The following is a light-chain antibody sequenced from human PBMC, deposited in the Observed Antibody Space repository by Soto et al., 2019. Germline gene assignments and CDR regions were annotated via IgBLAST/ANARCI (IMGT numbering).Light chain of an antibody. J-gene: IGLJ1*01. V-gene: IGLV2-14*01. CDR2: EVS. CDR1: SSDVGGYNY. Sequence: QSVLSQPSSVSGSPGQSITIPCTVTSSDVGGYNYVSWYQQHPGKAPKLMIYEVSNRPSGVSNRFSGSKSGNTASLTISGLQAEDEADYYCSSYTSSSTLYVFGTGTKVTVL. CDR3: SSYTSSSTLYV.